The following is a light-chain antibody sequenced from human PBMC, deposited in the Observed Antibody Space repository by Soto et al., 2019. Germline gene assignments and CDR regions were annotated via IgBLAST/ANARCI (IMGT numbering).Light chain of an antibody. CDR3: QQSYSPPPIT. Sequence: IQMTQSPSSLSASVGYRFTITCRSSQSISSYVNRYQHKPGTAPKLLIYTASSLPSGVTSMLSGSGSGTDFTLTISSLQPEDFATYSCQQSYSPPPITPGQGT. CDR2: TAS. V-gene: IGKV1-39*01. CDR1: QSISSY. J-gene: IGKJ5*01.